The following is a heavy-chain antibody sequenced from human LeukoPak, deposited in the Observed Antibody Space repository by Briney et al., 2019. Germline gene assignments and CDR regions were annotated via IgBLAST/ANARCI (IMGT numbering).Heavy chain of an antibody. V-gene: IGHV4-38-2*02. CDR1: GYSISSDYY. CDR3: ARDWAYYYDSSGWDV. D-gene: IGHD3-22*01. CDR2: IYHSGST. Sequence: KPSETLSLTCTVSGYSISSDYYWAWIRQPPGKGLEWIGSIYHSGSTYYNPSLESRVTISVDTSKNQFSLKLSSVTAADTAVYYCARDWAYYYDSSGWDVWGKGTTVTVSS. J-gene: IGHJ6*04.